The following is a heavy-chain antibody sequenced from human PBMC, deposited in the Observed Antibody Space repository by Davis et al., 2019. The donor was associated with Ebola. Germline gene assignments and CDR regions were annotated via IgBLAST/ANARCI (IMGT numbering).Heavy chain of an antibody. J-gene: IGHJ4*02. Sequence: GSLRLSCIVSSGSISPYYWNWIRPPPGKGLEWIGSIYYSGSTNYNPSLKSRVTISVDTSKNQISLKLSSVTAADTAVYYCARRKDNYSGNDLDSWGQGTLVTVSA. D-gene: IGHD4-23*01. CDR2: IYYSGST. CDR1: SGSISPYY. CDR3: ARRKDNYSGNDLDS. V-gene: IGHV4-59*08.